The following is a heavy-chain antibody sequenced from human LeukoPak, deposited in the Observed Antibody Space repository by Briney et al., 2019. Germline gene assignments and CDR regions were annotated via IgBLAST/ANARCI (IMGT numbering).Heavy chain of an antibody. CDR1: GFTFSNYA. D-gene: IGHD3-9*01. J-gene: IGHJ4*02. V-gene: IGHV3-23*01. CDR3: AKDSLGYYKPFDY. Sequence: GESLRLSCAASGFTFSNYAMSWVRQAPGKVLEWVSAISASGINTSYADSMKGRFTISSDNSKNTLYLQMNSLRAEDTALYYCAKDSLGYYKPFDYWGQGTLVTVSS. CDR2: ISASGINT.